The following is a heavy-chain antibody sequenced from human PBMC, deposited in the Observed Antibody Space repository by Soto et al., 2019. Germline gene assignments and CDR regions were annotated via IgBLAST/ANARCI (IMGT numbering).Heavy chain of an antibody. J-gene: IGHJ6*02. CDR3: DRDPQGPSPRWVL. CDR1: GGSISSYY. D-gene: IGHD3-16*01. CDR2: IYYSGST. Sequence: SETLSLTCTVSGGSISSYYWSWIRQPPGKGLEWIGYIYYSGSTNYNPSFKSRVTISVDTSKNQFSLNLTSVTAADTAVYYCDRDPQGPSPRWVLWGQGTTVTVSS. V-gene: IGHV4-59*12.